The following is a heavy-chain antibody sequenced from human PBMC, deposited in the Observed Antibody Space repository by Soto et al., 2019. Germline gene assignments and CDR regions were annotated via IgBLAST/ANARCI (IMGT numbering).Heavy chain of an antibody. J-gene: IGHJ3*02. D-gene: IGHD3-22*01. CDR1: GFTFSSYS. V-gene: IGHV3-48*02. Sequence: GGSLRLSCAASGFTFSSYSMNWVRQAPGKGLEWVSYISSSSSTIYYADSVKGRFTISRDNAKNSLYLQMNSLRDEDTAVYYCARDSYYYDSSGYYTTDAFDIWGQGTMVTVSS. CDR2: ISSSSSTI. CDR3: ARDSYYYDSSGYYTTDAFDI.